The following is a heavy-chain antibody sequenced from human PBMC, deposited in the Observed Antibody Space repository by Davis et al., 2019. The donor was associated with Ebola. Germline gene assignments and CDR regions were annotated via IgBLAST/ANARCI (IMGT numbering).Heavy chain of an antibody. Sequence: SETLSLTCTVSGGSITGYYWSWIRQPPGKGLEWIGYIYYTGNTYHNPSLKSRVTISIDTSKNQFSLKLSSVTAADTAVYYCATGYFYDSSGSYYVFWGQGTLVTVSS. CDR3: ATGYFYDSSGSYYVF. CDR2: IYYTGNT. V-gene: IGHV4-59*01. J-gene: IGHJ4*02. CDR1: GGSITGYY. D-gene: IGHD3-22*01.